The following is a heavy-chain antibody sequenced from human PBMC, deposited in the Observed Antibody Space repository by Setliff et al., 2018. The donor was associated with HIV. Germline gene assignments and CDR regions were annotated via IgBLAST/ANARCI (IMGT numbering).Heavy chain of an antibody. D-gene: IGHD2-2*01. J-gene: IGHJ4*02. CDR2: ISHGGST. Sequence: PSETLSLTCAVYGGSFSAYYWTWIRQPPGKGLEWIGEISHGGSTSYNPSLKSRVTISLDTSKNQFTLKVISMTAADTAVYYCARLSCSSNSCPFDYWVQGTLVTVSS. CDR3: ARLSCSSNSCPFDY. V-gene: IGHV4-34*01. CDR1: GGSFSAYY.